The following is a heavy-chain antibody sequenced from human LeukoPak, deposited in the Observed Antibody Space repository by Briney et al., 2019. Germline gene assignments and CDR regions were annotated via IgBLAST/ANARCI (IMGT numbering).Heavy chain of an antibody. CDR2: IKKDGGER. CDR1: GFTFSNYW. CDR3: ARDKLNGDSRFDY. D-gene: IGHD4-17*01. Sequence: QPGGSLRLSCAASGFTFSNYWMSWVRQAPGKGLEWVANIKKDGGERYYVDSVKGRFTISRDNAKNSLYLQMNSLRGEDTAVYYCARDKLNGDSRFDYWGLGTLVTVSS. J-gene: IGHJ4*02. V-gene: IGHV3-7*03.